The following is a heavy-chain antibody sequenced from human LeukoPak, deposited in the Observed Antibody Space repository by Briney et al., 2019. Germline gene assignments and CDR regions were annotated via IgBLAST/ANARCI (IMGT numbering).Heavy chain of an antibody. V-gene: IGHV3-33*06. CDR1: GFTFSSYW. CDR3: AKICSAYSSSSVDGDAPVDY. J-gene: IGHJ4*02. D-gene: IGHD6-6*01. CDR2: IWYDGSNK. Sequence: GGSLRLSCAASGFTFSSYWMSWVRQAPGKGLEWVAVIWYDGSNKYYADSVKGRFTISRDNSKNTLYLQMNSLRAEDTAVYYCAKICSAYSSSSVDGDAPVDYWGQGTLVTVSS.